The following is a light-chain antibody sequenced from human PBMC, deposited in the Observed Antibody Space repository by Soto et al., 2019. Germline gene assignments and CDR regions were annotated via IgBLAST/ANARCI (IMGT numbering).Light chain of an antibody. V-gene: IGLV1-51*01. CDR2: DNT. CDR3: GTWDSSLGGGV. CDR1: SSNIGNNY. Sequence: QSVLTQPPSVSAAPGQRVTISCSGSSSNIGNNYVSWYQQLPGTAPKLLIYDNTKRPSGIPDRFSGSKSGTSATLGITGLRSGDEADYYCGTWDSSLGGGVFGGGTKLTVL. J-gene: IGLJ2*01.